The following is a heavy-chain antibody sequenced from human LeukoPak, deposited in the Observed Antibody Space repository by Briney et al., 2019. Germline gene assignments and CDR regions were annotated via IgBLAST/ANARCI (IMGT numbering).Heavy chain of an antibody. CDR1: GFTFNSYA. J-gene: IGHJ3*02. V-gene: IGHV3-23*01. CDR3: ARDSFMDIVVVTAPSDI. CDR2: ISDSGGST. Sequence: PGGSLRLSCIASGFTFNSYAMSWARQAPGKGLEWVSSISDSGGSTDSADSVEGRFTISRDNSKYTLYLQMNSLRAEDTAVYYCARDSFMDIVVVTAPSDIWGQGTMVTVSS. D-gene: IGHD2-21*02.